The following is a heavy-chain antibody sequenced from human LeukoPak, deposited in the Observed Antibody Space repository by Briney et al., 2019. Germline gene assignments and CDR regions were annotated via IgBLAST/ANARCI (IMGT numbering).Heavy chain of an antibody. J-gene: IGHJ4*02. D-gene: IGHD3-22*01. CDR2: ISGSGGST. Sequence: QTGGSLRLSCAASGFTFSSYAMSWVRQAPGKGLEWVSAISGSGGSTYYADSVKGRFTISRDNSKNTLYLQMNSLRAEDTAVYYCAKTEPTYYYDSSGYFGKHDYWGQGTLVTVSS. CDR3: AKTEPTYYYDSSGYFGKHDY. CDR1: GFTFSSYA. V-gene: IGHV3-23*01.